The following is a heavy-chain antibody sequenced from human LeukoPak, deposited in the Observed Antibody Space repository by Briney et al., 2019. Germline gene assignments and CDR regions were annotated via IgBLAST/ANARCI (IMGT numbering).Heavy chain of an antibody. CDR1: GGTFSSYA. CDR3: ARVVGARTPDYYYYYYMDV. CDR2: IIPIFGTA. D-gene: IGHD1-26*01. Sequence: SVTVSCQASGGTFSSYAISWVRQAPGQGLDWMGGIIPIFGTANYAQKFQGRVTITTDESTSTATMELSSLRSEDTAVYYCARVVGARTPDYYYYYYMDVWGKGTTVTVFS. V-gene: IGHV1-69*05. J-gene: IGHJ6*03.